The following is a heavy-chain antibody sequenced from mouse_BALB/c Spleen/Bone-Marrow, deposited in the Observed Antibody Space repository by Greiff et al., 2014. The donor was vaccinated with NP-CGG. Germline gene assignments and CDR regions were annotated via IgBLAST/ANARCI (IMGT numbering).Heavy chain of an antibody. CDR1: GYTFTSYW. D-gene: IGHD2-3*01. V-gene: IGHV1-69*02. Sequence: QVHVKQSGAELVKPGAPVKLSCKASGYTFTSYWMNWVKQRPGRGLEWIGRIYPSDSETHYNQKFKDKATLTVDKSSSTAYIQRSSLTSEDSVVYYCARALGDGYYYAMDYWGQGTSVTVSS. J-gene: IGHJ4*01. CDR3: ARALGDGYYYAMDY. CDR2: IYPSDSET.